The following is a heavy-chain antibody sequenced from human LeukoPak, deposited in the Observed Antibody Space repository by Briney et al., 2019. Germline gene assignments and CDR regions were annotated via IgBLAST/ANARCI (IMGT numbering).Heavy chain of an antibody. CDR3: VRDGGGTTPYDS. D-gene: IGHD1-7*01. J-gene: IGHJ4*02. CDR2: ISPDGRNI. V-gene: IGHV3-74*01. CDR1: GFTLSDYW. Sequence: GGSLRLSCAASGFTLSDYWMNWVRHTPGKGPVWVSHISPDGRNIAYADSVKGRFTISRGSAKNTLYLQMNSLRVGDTAVYYCVRDGGGTTPYDSWGQGTLVTVSS.